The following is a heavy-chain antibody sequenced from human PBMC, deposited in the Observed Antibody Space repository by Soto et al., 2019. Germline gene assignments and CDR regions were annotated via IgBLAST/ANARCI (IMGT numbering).Heavy chain of an antibody. V-gene: IGHV3-21*01. J-gene: IGHJ6*03. CDR2: ISSSSSYI. D-gene: IGHD6-6*01. CDR1: GFTFSSYS. Sequence: GGSLRLSCAASGFTFSSYSMNWVRQAPGKGLEWVSSISSSSSYIYYADSVKGRFTISRDNAKNSLYLQMNSLRAEDTAVYYCAGDNWAPYSSSPAPLHYYYYYYMDVWGKGTTVTVSS. CDR3: AGDNWAPYSSSPAPLHYYYYYYMDV.